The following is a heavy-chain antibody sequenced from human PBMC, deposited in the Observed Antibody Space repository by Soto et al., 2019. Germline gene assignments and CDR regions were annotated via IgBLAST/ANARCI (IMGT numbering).Heavy chain of an antibody. CDR2: ISSSSSYI. D-gene: IGHD3-3*01. CDR3: ASRGTNLDYDFWSGYRPYFT. Sequence: RLSCAASGFTFGSYSMNWVRQAPGKGLERVSSISSSSSYIYYADSVKGRFTISRDNAKNSLYLQMNSLRAEDTAVYYCASRGTNLDYDFWSGYRPYFTWGQGTLVTVSS. J-gene: IGHJ4*02. CDR1: GFTFGSYS. V-gene: IGHV3-21*01.